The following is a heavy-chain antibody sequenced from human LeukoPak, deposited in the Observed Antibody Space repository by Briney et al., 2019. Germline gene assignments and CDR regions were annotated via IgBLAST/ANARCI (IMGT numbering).Heavy chain of an antibody. V-gene: IGHV3-23*01. CDR2: IRGGGGST. CDR1: GFTFNSHA. Sequence: GGSLRLSCAASGFTFNSHAMSWVRQARGKGLEWVSAIRGGGGSTYYADFVKGRFTISRDNSKNTLSLQMNSLRVEDTAVYYCARDQGYDYVWGSNRYGYWGQGTLVTVSS. J-gene: IGHJ4*02. CDR3: ARDQGYDYVWGSNRYGY. D-gene: IGHD3-16*02.